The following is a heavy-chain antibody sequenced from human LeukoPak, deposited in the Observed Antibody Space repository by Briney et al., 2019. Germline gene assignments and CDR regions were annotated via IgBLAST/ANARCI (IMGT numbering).Heavy chain of an antibody. CDR1: GFTFSTYW. CDR3: ARWAGGHYDY. J-gene: IGHJ4*02. D-gene: IGHD1-26*01. CDR2: IKQDGSEK. Sequence: GGSLRLSCAASGFTFSTYWMSWVRQAPGKGLEWVVNIKQDGSEKYYLDSVKGQFTISRDNGKNSIYLQMNSLRAEDTAVYYCARWAGGHYDYWGQGTLVTVSS. V-gene: IGHV3-7*01.